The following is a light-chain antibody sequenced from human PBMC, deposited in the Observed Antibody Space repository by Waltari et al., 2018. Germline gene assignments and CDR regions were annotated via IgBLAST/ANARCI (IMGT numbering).Light chain of an antibody. CDR1: GANFGAGFD. J-gene: IGLJ3*02. CDR3: QSYDSYWGVV. CDR2: NNN. Sequence: QSVLTQPPSVSGAPGQRVTISCTGSGANFGAGFDVHWYQQLPGGGPKLLISNNNKRPSGVPERFSASKSGTSASLAITGLQAEDEGDYFCQSYDSYWGVVFGGGTKLTVL. V-gene: IGLV1-40*01.